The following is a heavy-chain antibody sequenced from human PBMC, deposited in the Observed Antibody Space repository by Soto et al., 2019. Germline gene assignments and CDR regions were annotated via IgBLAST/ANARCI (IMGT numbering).Heavy chain of an antibody. CDR2: INPNSGGT. CDR3: VRDRYSSSGWFDP. CDR1: GYTFTGYY. V-gene: IGHV1-2*02. J-gene: IGHJ5*02. D-gene: IGHD3-10*01. Sequence: GASVKVSCKASGYTFTGYYMHWVRQAPGQGLEWMGWINPNSGGTNYAQKFQGRVTMTRDTSKNQFSLQLKSVTPEDTAVYYCVRDRYSSSGWFDPWGQGTQVTVSS.